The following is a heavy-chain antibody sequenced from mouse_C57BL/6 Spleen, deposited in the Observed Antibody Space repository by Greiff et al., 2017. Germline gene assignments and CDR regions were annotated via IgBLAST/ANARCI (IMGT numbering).Heavy chain of an antibody. V-gene: IGHV1-69*01. Sequence: QVQLQQPGAELVMPGASVKLSCKASGYTFTSYWMHWVKQRPGQGLEWIGEIDPSDSYTNYNQTFKGKSTLTVDKSSSTAYMQLSSLTSEDSAVYYCARFPLDYWGQGTTLTVSS. CDR3: ARFPLDY. CDR1: GYTFTSYW. CDR2: IDPSDSYT. J-gene: IGHJ2*01.